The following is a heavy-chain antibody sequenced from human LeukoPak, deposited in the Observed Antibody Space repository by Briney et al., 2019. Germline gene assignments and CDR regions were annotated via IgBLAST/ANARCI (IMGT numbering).Heavy chain of an antibody. D-gene: IGHD6-19*01. CDR3: ARIQGCSGWYADAFDI. Sequence: ESGPALVKPTQTLTLTCTVSGFSLSTSEMCVSWIRQPPGKALEWLARIDWDDDKYYNTSLKTRLTIAKDTSKNQVVLTMTNMDPVDTATYYCARIQGCSGWYADAFDIWGQGTMVTVSS. J-gene: IGHJ3*02. V-gene: IGHV2-70*11. CDR1: GFSLSTSEMC. CDR2: IDWDDDK.